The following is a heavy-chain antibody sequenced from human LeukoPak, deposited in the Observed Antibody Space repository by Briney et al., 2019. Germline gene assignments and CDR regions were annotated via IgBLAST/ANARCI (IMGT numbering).Heavy chain of an antibody. CDR1: GFTFSSYE. CDR2: ISSSGSTI. D-gene: IGHD4-17*01. Sequence: PGGSLRLSCAASGFTFSSYEMNWVRQAPGKGLEWVSYISSSGSTIYYADSVKGRFTISRDSAKNSLYLQMNSLRAEDTAVYYCARESRSRPPDAFDIWGQGTMVTVSS. CDR3: ARESRSRPPDAFDI. V-gene: IGHV3-48*03. J-gene: IGHJ3*02.